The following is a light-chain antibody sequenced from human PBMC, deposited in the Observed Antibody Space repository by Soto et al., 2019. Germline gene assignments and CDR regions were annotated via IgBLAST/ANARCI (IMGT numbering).Light chain of an antibody. CDR1: QSVINNY. J-gene: IGKJ1*01. V-gene: IGKV3-20*01. CDR2: GAS. CDR3: QQYGSSGT. Sequence: EIVLTQSPGTLSLSPGERATLSFSASQSVINNYLAWYQQKPGQAPRLLIYGASSRATGIPDRFSGSGSGTDFTLTISRLEPEDFAVYYCQQYGSSGTFGQGTKVDIK.